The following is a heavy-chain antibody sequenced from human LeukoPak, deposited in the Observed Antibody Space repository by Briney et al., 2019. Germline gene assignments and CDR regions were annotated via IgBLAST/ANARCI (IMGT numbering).Heavy chain of an antibody. Sequence: GRSLRLSCAASGFTFSSYGMHWVRQAPGKGLEWVAFIRYDGSNKYYADSVKGRFTISRDNSKNTLYLQMNSLRAEDTAVYYCASTSSIVVVPAAIAGTEADAFDIWGQGTMVTVSS. CDR2: IRYDGSNK. J-gene: IGHJ3*02. V-gene: IGHV3-30*02. CDR1: GFTFSSYG. CDR3: ASTSSIVVVPAAIAGTEADAFDI. D-gene: IGHD2-2*02.